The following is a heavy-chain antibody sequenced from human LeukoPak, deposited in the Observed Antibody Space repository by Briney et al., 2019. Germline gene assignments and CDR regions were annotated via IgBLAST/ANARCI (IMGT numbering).Heavy chain of an antibody. CDR2: ISSSSSYI. J-gene: IGHJ5*02. CDR1: GFTFSSYS. V-gene: IGHV3-21*01. D-gene: IGHD3-3*01. Sequence: PGGSLRLSCAASGFTFSSYSMNWVRQAPGKGLEWVSSISSSSSYIYYADSVKGRFTISRDNSKNTLYLQMNSLRAEDTAVYYCAKDRTIFGVVNWFDPWGQGTLVTVSS. CDR3: AKDRTIFGVVNWFDP.